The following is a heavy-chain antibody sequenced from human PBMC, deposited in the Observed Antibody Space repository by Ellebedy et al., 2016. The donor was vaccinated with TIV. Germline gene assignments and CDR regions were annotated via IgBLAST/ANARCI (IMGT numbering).Heavy chain of an antibody. J-gene: IGHJ4*02. CDR3: VRGKGYDFGEE. V-gene: IGHV3-30-3*01. CDR2: VSSDGFTT. D-gene: IGHD4-17*01. Sequence: GESLKISCAASGFTFSSYAMHWARQAPGKGLEWVAFVSSDGFTTYYPNSVKGRFSISRDNSKSTLFLQLTRLRVEDTAVYFCVRGKGYDFGEEWGQGSLVSVSS. CDR1: GFTFSSYA.